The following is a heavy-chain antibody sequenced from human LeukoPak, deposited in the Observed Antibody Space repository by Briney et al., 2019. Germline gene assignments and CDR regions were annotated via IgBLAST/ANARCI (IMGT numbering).Heavy chain of an antibody. Sequence: GSLRLSCAASGFTFSSYAMHWVRQAPGKGLEWVAVISYDGSNKYYADSVKGRFTISRDNSKNTLYLQMNSLRAEDTAVYYCTTGGNVIVVGTRAFDIWGQGTMVTVSS. J-gene: IGHJ3*02. V-gene: IGHV3-30*04. D-gene: IGHD6-19*01. CDR2: ISYDGSNK. CDR3: TTGGNVIVVGTRAFDI. CDR1: GFTFSSYA.